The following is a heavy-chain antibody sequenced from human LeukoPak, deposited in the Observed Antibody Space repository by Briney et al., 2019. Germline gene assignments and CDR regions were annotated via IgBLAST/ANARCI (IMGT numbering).Heavy chain of an antibody. J-gene: IGHJ6*03. V-gene: IGHV1-69*04. CDR2: IIPILGIA. CDR3: ASPSRTARSYYYYYYMDV. Sequence: GSSVKVSCKASGGTFSSYAISWVRQAPGQGLEWMGRIIPILGIANYAQKFQGRVTITADKSTSTAYMELSSLRSEDTAVYYCASPSRTARSYYYYYYMDVWGKGTTVTVSS. D-gene: IGHD6-13*01. CDR1: GGTFSSYA.